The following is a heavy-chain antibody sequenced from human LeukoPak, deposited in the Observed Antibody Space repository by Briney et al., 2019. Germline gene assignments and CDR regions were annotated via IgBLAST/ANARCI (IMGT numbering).Heavy chain of an antibody. J-gene: IGHJ5*02. CDR3: AREHIAAAGTNWFDP. CDR2: ISFDGNNK. D-gene: IGHD6-13*01. CDR1: GFTFSNYA. V-gene: IGHV3-30*04. Sequence: GGSLRLCCAASGFTFSNYAVHWVRQAPGNGLHRVAVISFDGNNKYYADSVKGRFTISRDNSKNTLYLQMNSLRPEDTAVYYCAREHIAAAGTNWFDPWGQGTLVTVSS.